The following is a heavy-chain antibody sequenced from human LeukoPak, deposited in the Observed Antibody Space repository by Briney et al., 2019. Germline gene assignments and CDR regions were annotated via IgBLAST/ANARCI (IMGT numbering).Heavy chain of an antibody. CDR2: IYYSGST. Sequence: SGTLSLTCTVSGGSISSHYWSCIRQPPGKVLEWIGYIYYSGSTNYNPSLKRRVTISVDTSKNQFSLKLSSVTAADTAVYYCARARYYYDSSGYWGAFDIWGQGTMVTVSS. J-gene: IGHJ3*02. V-gene: IGHV4-59*11. D-gene: IGHD3-22*01. CDR1: GGSISSHY. CDR3: ARARYYYDSSGYWGAFDI.